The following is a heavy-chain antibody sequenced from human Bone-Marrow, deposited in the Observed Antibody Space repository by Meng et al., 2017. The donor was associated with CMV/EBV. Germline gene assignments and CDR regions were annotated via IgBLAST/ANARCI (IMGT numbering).Heavy chain of an antibody. Sequence: GESLKISCAASGFTFSNAWMSWVRQAPGKGLEWVGRIKSKTDGGTTDYAAPVKGRFTISRDDSKNTLYLQMNSLKTEDTAVYYCTRTRKTTVLYYGMGVGGPRDTV. CDR1: GFTFSNAW. J-gene: IGHJ6*01. CDR3: TRTRKTTVLYYGMGV. CDR2: IKSKTDGGTT. D-gene: IGHD4-11*01. V-gene: IGHV3-15*01.